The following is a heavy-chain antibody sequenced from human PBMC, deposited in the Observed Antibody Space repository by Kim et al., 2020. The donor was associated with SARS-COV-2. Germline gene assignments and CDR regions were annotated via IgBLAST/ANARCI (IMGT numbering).Heavy chain of an antibody. CDR1: GGTFSSYA. D-gene: IGHD3-22*01. CDR2: IIPIFGTA. J-gene: IGHJ4*02. CDR3: ARTNYYDSSGYYYFDY. Sequence: SVKVSCKASGGTFSSYAISWVRQAPGQGLEWMGGIIPIFGTANYAQKFQGRVTITADESTSTAYMELSSLRSEDTAVYYCARTNYYDSSGYYYFDYWGQGTLVTVSS. V-gene: IGHV1-69*13.